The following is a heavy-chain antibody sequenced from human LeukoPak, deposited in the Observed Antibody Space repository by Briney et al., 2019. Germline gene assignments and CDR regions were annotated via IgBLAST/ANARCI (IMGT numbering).Heavy chain of an antibody. CDR1: GFTFSSYS. CDR3: ARCSGLYVFDY. Sequence: GGSLTLSCAASGFTFSSYSMNWVRQAPGKGLEWVSYISSSSSYIYYADSVKGRFTISRDNAKNSLYLQMNSLRAEDTAVYYCARCSGLYVFDYWGQGTLVTVSS. J-gene: IGHJ4*02. D-gene: IGHD2-8*01. V-gene: IGHV3-21*01. CDR2: ISSSSSYI.